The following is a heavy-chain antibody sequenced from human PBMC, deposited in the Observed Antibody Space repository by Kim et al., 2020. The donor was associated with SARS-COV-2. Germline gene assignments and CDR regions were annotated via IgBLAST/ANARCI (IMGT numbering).Heavy chain of an antibody. D-gene: IGHD6-19*01. Sequence: GSTIYYADSVKGRFTISRDNAKNSLYLQMNSLRAEDTAFYYCARWGGVPGWGQGTLVTVSS. CDR2: GSTI. J-gene: IGHJ4*02. V-gene: IGHV3-48*03. CDR3: ARWGGVPG.